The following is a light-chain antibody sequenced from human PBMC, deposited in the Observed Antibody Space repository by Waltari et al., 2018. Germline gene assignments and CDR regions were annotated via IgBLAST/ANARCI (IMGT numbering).Light chain of an antibody. J-gene: IGKJ1*01. V-gene: IGKV2-28*01. CDR3: MQARQTPWT. CDR2: LVS. CDR1: QRLLHSSGYTF. Sequence: DIGMTQSPLSLHVSPGEPASISCRSSQRLLHSSGYTFLDWYVQKPGQAPQLLIYLVSDRASGVPDRFSGSGSGTDFTLKISRVEAEDVGLYYCMQARQTPWTFGQGTKVEIK.